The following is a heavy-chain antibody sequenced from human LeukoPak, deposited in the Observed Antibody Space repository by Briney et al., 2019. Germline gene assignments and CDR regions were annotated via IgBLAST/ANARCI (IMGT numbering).Heavy chain of an antibody. J-gene: IGHJ4*02. D-gene: IGHD5-12*01. CDR1: GGSFSGYY. V-gene: IGHV4-34*01. Sequence: SETLSLTCAVYGGSFSGYYWSWIRQPPGKGLEWIGEINHSRSTNYNPSLKSRVTISVDTSKNQFSLKLSSVTAADTAVYYCARGRWLRLIDYWGQGTLVTVSS. CDR3: ARGRWLRLIDY. CDR2: INHSRST.